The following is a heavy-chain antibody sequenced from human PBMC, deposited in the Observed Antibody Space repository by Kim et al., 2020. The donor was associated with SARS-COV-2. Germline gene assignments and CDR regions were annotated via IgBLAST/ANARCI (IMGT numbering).Heavy chain of an antibody. J-gene: IGHJ4*02. CDR1: GFTFNSFA. Sequence: GGSLRLSCAASGFTFNSFAMNWVRQAPGKGLEWVSGISDSGSNTYYSYSVTGRFTISRDNAKGILYLQMNSLRAGDTAVYYCAKEGAAGVYYFDSWGKGT. CDR2: ISDSGSNT. D-gene: IGHD6-25*01. V-gene: IGHV3-23*01. CDR3: AKEGAAGVYYFDS.